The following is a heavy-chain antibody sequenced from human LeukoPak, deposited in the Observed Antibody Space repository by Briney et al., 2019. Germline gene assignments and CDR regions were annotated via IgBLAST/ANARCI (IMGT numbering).Heavy chain of an antibody. V-gene: IGHV4-59*11. CDR1: GASISSHY. CDR2: IYDRGST. J-gene: IGHJ5*02. D-gene: IGHD1-26*01. Sequence: SETLSLTCTVTGASISSHYWCWIRQTPGTGLEWIGDIYDRGSTTYNPSLKSRVSFSVDTSRNQFSLNLRSVTAADTAVYYCAKIEVGRFDPWGQGTLVTVSS. CDR3: AKIEVGRFDP.